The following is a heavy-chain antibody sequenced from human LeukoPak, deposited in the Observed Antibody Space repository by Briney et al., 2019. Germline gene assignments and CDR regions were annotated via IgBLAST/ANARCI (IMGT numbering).Heavy chain of an antibody. CDR3: AKGTITMVRGAPIALDY. V-gene: IGHV3-23*01. CDR1: GFTFSSYG. D-gene: IGHD3-10*01. J-gene: IGHJ4*02. Sequence: GGSLRLSCAASGFTFSSYGMSWVRQAPGKGLEWVSAISGSGGSTYYADSVKGRFTISRDNSKNTLYLQMNSLRAEDTAVYYCAKGTITMVRGAPIALDYWGQGTLVTVSS. CDR2: ISGSGGST.